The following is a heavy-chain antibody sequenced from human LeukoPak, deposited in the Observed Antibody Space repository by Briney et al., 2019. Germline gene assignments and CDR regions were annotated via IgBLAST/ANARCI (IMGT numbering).Heavy chain of an antibody. CDR2: IYYSGST. Sequence: KASETLSLTCTVSGGSISSYYWSWIRQPPGKGLEWIGYIYYSGSTNYNPSLKSRVTMSVDTSKNQVSLKLSSVTAADTAVYYCTREGYGSSGYYLDYWGQGALVTVSS. J-gene: IGHJ4*02. D-gene: IGHD3-22*01. CDR1: GGSISSYY. V-gene: IGHV4-59*01. CDR3: TREGYGSSGYYLDY.